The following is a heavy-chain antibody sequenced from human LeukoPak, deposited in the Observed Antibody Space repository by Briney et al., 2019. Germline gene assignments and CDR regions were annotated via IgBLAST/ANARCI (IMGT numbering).Heavy chain of an antibody. V-gene: IGHV3-74*01. CDR2: INSDGSST. Sequence: GGSLRLSCAASGFTFSSYWMHWVRQAPGKGLVWVSRINSDGSSTSYADSVKGRFTISRDNAKNTLYLQMNSLRAEDTAVYYCAKDFNSGWYFDYWGQGTLVTVSS. CDR3: AKDFNSGWYFDY. D-gene: IGHD6-19*01. CDR1: GFTFSSYW. J-gene: IGHJ4*02.